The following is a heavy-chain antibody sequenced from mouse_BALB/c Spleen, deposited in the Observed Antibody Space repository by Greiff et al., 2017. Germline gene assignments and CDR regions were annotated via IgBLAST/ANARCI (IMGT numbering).Heavy chain of an antibody. CDR3: ARGPGAARATSYYYAMDY. J-gene: IGHJ4*01. CDR1: GFSLTSYG. CDR2: IWAGGST. D-gene: IGHD3-1*01. Sequence: VHLVESGPGLVAPSQSLSITCTVSGFSLTSYGVHWVRQPPGKGLEWLGVIWAGGSTNYNSALMSRLSISKDNSKSQVFLKMNSLQTDDTAMYYCARGPGAARATSYYYAMDYWGQGTSVTVSS. V-gene: IGHV2-9*02.